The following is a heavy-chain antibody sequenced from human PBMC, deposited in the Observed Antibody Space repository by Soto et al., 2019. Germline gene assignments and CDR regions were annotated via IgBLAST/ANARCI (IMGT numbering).Heavy chain of an antibody. V-gene: IGHV2-70*11. CDR2: IDWDDDK. CDR1: GFSLSTSGMC. CDR3: ARLRKDPAYGDCFDY. Sequence: SGPTXVNPTQTLTLTCTFSGFSLSTSGMCVSWIRQPPGKALEWLARIDWDDDKYYSTSLKTRLTISKDTSKNQAVVTMTNMYPLDTASYYFARLRKDPAYGDCFDYWRQGTLVTISS. D-gene: IGHD4-17*01. J-gene: IGHJ4*02.